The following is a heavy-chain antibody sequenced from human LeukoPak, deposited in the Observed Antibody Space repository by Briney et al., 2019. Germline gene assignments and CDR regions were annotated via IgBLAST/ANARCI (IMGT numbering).Heavy chain of an antibody. CDR3: ARAFPEYDP. CDR1: GYSISSGYY. V-gene: IGHV4-38-2*02. J-gene: IGHJ5*02. Sequence: PSETLSLTCTVSGYSISSGYYWGWIRQPPGKGLEWIGSIYHSGSTYYNPSLKSRVTMSVDTSKNQFSLKLSSVTAADTAVYYCARAFPEYDPWGQGTLVTVSS. D-gene: IGHD6-6*01. CDR2: IYHSGST.